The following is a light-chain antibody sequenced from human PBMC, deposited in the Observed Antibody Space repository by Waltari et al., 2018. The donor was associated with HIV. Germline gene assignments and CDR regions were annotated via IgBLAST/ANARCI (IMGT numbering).Light chain of an antibody. V-gene: IGLV2-14*01. CDR3: SSYTSSSTLV. CDR2: EVS. CDR1: SSDVGGYNY. J-gene: IGLJ2*01. Sequence: QSALTQPASVSGSPGQSITISCTGTSSDVGGYNYVSWYQQHPDKAPKLLIYEVSSRPSGISSRFSGCKSANTAYLTISGLQADDEADYYCSSYTSSSTLVFGGGTKLTV.